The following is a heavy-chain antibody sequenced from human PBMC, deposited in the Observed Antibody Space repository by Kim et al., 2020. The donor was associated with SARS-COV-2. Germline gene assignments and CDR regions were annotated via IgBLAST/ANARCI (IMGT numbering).Heavy chain of an antibody. CDR3: ARVTGYGGKWDHFDY. D-gene: IGHD4-17*01. Sequence: SETLSLTCAVSGGSISSGGYSWSWIRQPPGKGLEWIGYIYHSGSTYYNPSLKSRVTISVDRSKNRFSLKLSSVTAADTAVYYCARVTGYGGKWDHFDYWGQGTLVTVSS. CDR2: IYHSGST. CDR1: GGSISSGGYS. V-gene: IGHV4-30-2*01. J-gene: IGHJ4*02.